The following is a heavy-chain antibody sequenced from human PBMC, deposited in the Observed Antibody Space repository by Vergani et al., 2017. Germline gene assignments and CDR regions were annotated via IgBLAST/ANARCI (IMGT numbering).Heavy chain of an antibody. V-gene: IGHV3-23*01. CDR3: AKDLWDGDYPVRSAYFDY. Sequence: EVQLLESGGGLVQPGGSLRLSCAASGFTFSSYAMSWVRQAPGKGLEWVSAISGSGGSTYYADSVKGRFTISRDNSKNTLYLQMNSLRAEDTAVYYCAKDLWDGDYPVRSAYFDYWGQGTLVTVSS. CDR2: ISGSGGST. D-gene: IGHD4-17*01. CDR1: GFTFSSYA. J-gene: IGHJ4*02.